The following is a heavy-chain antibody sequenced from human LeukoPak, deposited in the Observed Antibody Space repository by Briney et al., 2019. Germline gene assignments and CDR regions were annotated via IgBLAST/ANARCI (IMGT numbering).Heavy chain of an antibody. V-gene: IGHV3-74*01. CDR3: ARGMYYDILTGPLGFDY. J-gene: IGHJ4*02. CDR1: GFRFSGYE. D-gene: IGHD3-9*01. CDR2: IHNDGSST. Sequence: PGGSLRLSCAASGFRFSGYEMNWVRQAPGTGLVWVSRIHNDGSSTSYADSVKGRFTISRDNAKNTVYLQMNSLRAEDTAVYYCARGMYYDILTGPLGFDYWGQGTLVTVSS.